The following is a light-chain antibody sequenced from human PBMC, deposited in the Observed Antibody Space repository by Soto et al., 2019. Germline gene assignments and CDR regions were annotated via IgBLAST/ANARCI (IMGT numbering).Light chain of an antibody. CDR1: SSDVGGYNY. J-gene: IGLJ2*01. V-gene: IGLV2-14*01. CDR2: EVS. CDR3: RSSTSSSTLL. Sequence: QSALTQPASVSGSPGQSITISCTGTSSDVGGYNYVSWYQQHPGKAPKLMIYEVSNRPSGVSNRFSGSKSGNTASLTISGLQAEDEADYSCRSSTSSSTLLFGGGTKLTVL.